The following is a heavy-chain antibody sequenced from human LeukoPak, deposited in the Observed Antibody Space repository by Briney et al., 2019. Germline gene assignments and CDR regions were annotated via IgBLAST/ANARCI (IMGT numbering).Heavy chain of an antibody. Sequence: GGSLRLSCAASGFTFSNYAMNWVRQAPGKGLEWVSALGGSGGSTFYADSVRGRFIVSRDNSKNTLFLQMNSLRAEDTAVYYCAKDHFYDSSSFDYWGQGTLVTVSS. D-gene: IGHD3-22*01. CDR3: AKDHFYDSSSFDY. CDR1: GFTFSNYA. J-gene: IGHJ4*02. V-gene: IGHV3-23*01. CDR2: LGGSGGST.